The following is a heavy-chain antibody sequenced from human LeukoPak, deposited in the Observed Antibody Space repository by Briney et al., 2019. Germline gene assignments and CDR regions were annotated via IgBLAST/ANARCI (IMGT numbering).Heavy chain of an antibody. J-gene: IGHJ5*02. V-gene: IGHV4-59*08. CDR1: SDSIGDYY. CDR2: ISYSGGV. D-gene: IGHD3-10*01. Sequence: PSETLSLTCTVSSDSIGDYYWGWIRQPPEKGLEWIGYISYSGGVTYSPSLKPPVTISLDTSKNQVSLKLSSVTAADTAMYYCVRVHYSSGSLSSWFDPWGRGILVTVSS. CDR3: VRVHYSSGSLSSWFDP.